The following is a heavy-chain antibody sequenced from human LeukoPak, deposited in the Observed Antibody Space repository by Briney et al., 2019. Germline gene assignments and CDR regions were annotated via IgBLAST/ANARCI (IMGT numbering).Heavy chain of an antibody. Sequence: SETLSLTCTVSGSSISSGYYWGWIRPPPGKGLEWIGSVYHSGTTYYNPSLTSRVTISVDTSKSQFSLKLSSVTAADTAVYYCARELNYYDYNGYYYWGQGNLVTVSS. CDR3: ARELNYYDYNGYYY. V-gene: IGHV4-38-2*02. CDR2: VYHSGTT. D-gene: IGHD3-22*01. J-gene: IGHJ4*02. CDR1: GSSISSGYY.